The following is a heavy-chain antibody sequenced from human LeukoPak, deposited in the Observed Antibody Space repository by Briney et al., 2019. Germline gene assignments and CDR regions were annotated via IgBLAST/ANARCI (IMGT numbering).Heavy chain of an antibody. CDR1: GYTFTSYG. CDR2: IIPIFGTA. Sequence: GASVKVSCKASGYTFTSYGISWVRQAPGQGLEWMGGIIPIFGTANYAQKFQGRVTITTDESTSTAYMELSSLRSEDTAVYYCARGTGRYYYYMDVWGKGTTVTVSS. D-gene: IGHD3-10*01. CDR3: ARGTGRYYYYMDV. J-gene: IGHJ6*03. V-gene: IGHV1-69*05.